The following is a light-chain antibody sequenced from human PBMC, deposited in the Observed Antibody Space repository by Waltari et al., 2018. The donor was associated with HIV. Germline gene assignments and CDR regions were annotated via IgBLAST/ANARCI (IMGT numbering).Light chain of an antibody. CDR3: CSYAGGNNFV. V-gene: IGLV2-8*01. J-gene: IGLJ1*01. Sequence: SALTQPPSASGSPGQSVTISCTGTISDVGIYDYVSWYQLHPGQAPKLLIFEVNKRPSGVPDRFFGSKSGSAASLTVSGLQAEDEADYYCCSYAGGNNFVFGTGTKVTVL. CDR2: EVN. CDR1: ISDVGIYDY.